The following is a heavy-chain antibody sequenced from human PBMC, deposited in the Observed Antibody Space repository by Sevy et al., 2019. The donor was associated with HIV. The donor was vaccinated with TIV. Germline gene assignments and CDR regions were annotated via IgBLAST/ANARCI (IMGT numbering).Heavy chain of an antibody. CDR1: GGSVSSGSYY. CDR2: IYYSGST. Sequence: PETLSLTCTVSGGSVSSGSYYWSWIRQPPGKGLEWIGYIYYSGSTNYNPSLKSRVTISVDTSKNQFSLKLSSVTAADTAVYYCATGEAYYYDSSGSFQHWGQGTLVTVSS. J-gene: IGHJ1*01. V-gene: IGHV4-61*01. CDR3: ATGEAYYYDSSGSFQH. D-gene: IGHD3-22*01.